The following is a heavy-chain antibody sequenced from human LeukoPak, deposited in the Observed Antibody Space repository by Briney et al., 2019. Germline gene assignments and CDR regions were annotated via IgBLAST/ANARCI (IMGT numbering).Heavy chain of an antibody. D-gene: IGHD2-15*01. Sequence: TSETLSRTCTVSCGSISSYYWSWIRQPPGKGLEWIGYIYYSGSTNYNPSLKSRVTISVDTSKNQFSLKLSSVTAADTAVYYCARVLSPAATGGGWFDPWGQGTLVTVSS. CDR2: IYYSGST. CDR3: ARVLSPAATGGGWFDP. J-gene: IGHJ5*02. V-gene: IGHV4-59*12. CDR1: CGSISSYY.